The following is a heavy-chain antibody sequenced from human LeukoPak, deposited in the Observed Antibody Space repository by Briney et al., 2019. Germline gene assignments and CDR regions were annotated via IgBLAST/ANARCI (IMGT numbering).Heavy chain of an antibody. V-gene: IGHV1-69*13. CDR3: ARVVVVPAAMGYYYYGMDV. D-gene: IGHD2-2*01. J-gene: IGHJ6*04. Sequence: GASVEVSCKASGGTFSSYAISWVRQAPGQGLEWMGGIIPIFGTANYAQKFQGRVTITADESTSTAYMELSSLRSEDTAVYYCARVVVVPAAMGYYYYGMDVWGKGTTVTVSS. CDR2: IIPIFGTA. CDR1: GGTFSSYA.